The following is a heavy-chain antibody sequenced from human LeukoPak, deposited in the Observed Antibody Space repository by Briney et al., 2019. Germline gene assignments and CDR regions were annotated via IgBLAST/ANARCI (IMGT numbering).Heavy chain of an antibody. V-gene: IGHV4-59*08. CDR3: ARSVPSLDYLFDS. D-gene: IGHD4-11*01. CDR1: GGSISGYY. J-gene: IGHJ5*01. Sequence: TSSETLSLTCTVSGGSISGYYWTWIRQLPGKGLEWIGYIYNSGITNYNPSLKSRVTVSVDTSKNQFSLRLTSVTAADTAVYYCARSVPSLDYLFDSWGHGTLVTVSS. CDR2: IYNSGIT.